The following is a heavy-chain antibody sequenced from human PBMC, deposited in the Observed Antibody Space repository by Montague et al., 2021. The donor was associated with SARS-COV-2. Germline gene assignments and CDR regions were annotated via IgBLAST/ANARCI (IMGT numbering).Heavy chain of an antibody. CDR3: GRGVRYFGSGGWSFYYYSVDV. D-gene: IGHD3-10*01. Sequence: SLRLSCAASGFTFSQYDMHWVRQVTGKGLEWVSGIGKAGDTHYPGTVKGRFTISREDAKNSLYLQMNSLRAGDTAVYYCGRGVRYFGSGGWSFYYYSVDVWGQGTTVTVSS. J-gene: IGHJ6*02. CDR1: GFTFSQYD. CDR2: IGKAGDT. V-gene: IGHV3-13*01.